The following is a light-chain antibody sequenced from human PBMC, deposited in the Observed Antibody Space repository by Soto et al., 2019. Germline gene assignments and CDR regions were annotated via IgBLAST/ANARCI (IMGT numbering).Light chain of an antibody. CDR3: QQYDNWWT. J-gene: IGKJ1*01. CDR1: QSVSSN. V-gene: IGKV3-15*01. Sequence: EIVMTQSSATLTVSPGERATPSCRASQSVSSNLAWYQQKPGQAPRVLIYAASTRATGIPDRFSGSGSGTEFTLTISSLHSEDFGVYYCQQYDNWWTFGQGTKVDIK. CDR2: AAS.